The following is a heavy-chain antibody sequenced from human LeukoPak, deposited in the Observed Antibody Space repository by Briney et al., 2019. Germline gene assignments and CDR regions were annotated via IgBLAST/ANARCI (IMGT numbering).Heavy chain of an antibody. V-gene: IGHV1-46*01. D-gene: IGHD3-3*01. CDR1: GYTFTSYY. CDR3: ARDYAPLWSGYCYFDY. CDR2: INPSGGST. Sequence: ASVKVSCKASGYTFTSYYMYWVRQAPGQGLEWMGIINPSGGSTSYAQKFQGRVTMTRDTSTSTVYMELSSLRSEDTAVYYCARDYAPLWSGYCYFDYWGQGTLVTVSS. J-gene: IGHJ4*02.